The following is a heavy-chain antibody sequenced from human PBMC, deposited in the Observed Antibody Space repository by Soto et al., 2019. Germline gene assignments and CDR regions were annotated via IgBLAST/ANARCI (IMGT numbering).Heavy chain of an antibody. V-gene: IGHV1-18*01. CDR3: ARDTGNFFDY. J-gene: IGHJ4*02. CDR1: GYTFTSYT. Sequence: ASVKVSCKASGYTFTSYTISWVRQAPGQGLEWVGWIGPSTGNTDSARNLQGRVTMTTDISTSTAYMELRSLRSDDTAVDYCARDTGNFFDYWGQGTLVTASS. CDR2: IGPSTGNT.